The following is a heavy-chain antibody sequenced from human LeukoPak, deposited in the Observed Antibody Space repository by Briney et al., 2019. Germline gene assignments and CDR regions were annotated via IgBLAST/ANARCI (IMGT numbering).Heavy chain of an antibody. J-gene: IGHJ5*02. CDR3: TSHAAFNP. CDR2: IKSKNVGGTT. V-gene: IGHV3-15*01. Sequence: GGSLRLSCAASGFTFNNAWMNWVRQAPGKGLEWVGRIKSKNVGGTTDYAAPVKGRFTISRDDSKNTVYLQMNSLKIEDTAVYYCTSHAAFNPWGQGTLVTVSS. CDR1: GFTFNNAW.